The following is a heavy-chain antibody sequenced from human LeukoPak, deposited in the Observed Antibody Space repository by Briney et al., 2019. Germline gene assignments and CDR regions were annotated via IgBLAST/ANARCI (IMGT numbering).Heavy chain of an antibody. CDR1: GYTFTGYY. D-gene: IGHD3-3*01. J-gene: IGHJ6*02. CDR3: ARTYYDFWSGYYTISYYYGMDV. CDR2: INPNSGGT. V-gene: IGHV1-2*02. Sequence: ASVKVSCKASGYTFTGYYMHWVRRAPGQGLEWMGWINPNSGGTNYAQKSQGRVTMTRDTSISTAYMELSRLRSDDTAVYYCARTYYDFWSGYYTISYYYGMDVWGQGTTVTVSS.